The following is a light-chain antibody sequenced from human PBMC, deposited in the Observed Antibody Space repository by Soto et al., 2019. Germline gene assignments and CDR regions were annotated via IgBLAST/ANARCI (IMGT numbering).Light chain of an antibody. CDR1: QGVGNKY. V-gene: IGKV3-20*01. CDR3: QQYATSSLT. CDR2: GAS. J-gene: IGKJ1*01. Sequence: EILLTQSPGTLSLSPGERVTLSCRASQGVGNKYLAWYQQKPGQAPRLLVHGASNRATGIPDRFSGSGSETDFTLIISRLEPEDFAVYYCQQYATSSLTFGQGTKVEIK.